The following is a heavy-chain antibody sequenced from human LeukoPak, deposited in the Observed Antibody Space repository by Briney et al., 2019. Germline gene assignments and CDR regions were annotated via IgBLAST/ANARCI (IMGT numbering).Heavy chain of an antibody. Sequence: PSETLSLTCTVSGGSVSSGTYYYSWIRQPPGKGLEWIGYFNYSGSTNYNPSLKSRVTISVDTSKNQFSLKLSSVTAADTAVYYCARGGSRWEGYYYGMDVWGQGTTVTVSS. D-gene: IGHD6-13*01. CDR3: ARGGSRWEGYYYGMDV. CDR2: FNYSGST. CDR1: GGSVSSGTYY. V-gene: IGHV4-61*01. J-gene: IGHJ6*02.